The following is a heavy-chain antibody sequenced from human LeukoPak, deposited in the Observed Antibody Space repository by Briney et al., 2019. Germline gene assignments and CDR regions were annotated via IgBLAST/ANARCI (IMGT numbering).Heavy chain of an antibody. CDR1: GASVGSSH. CDR3: SEGYFEPFDH. V-gene: IGHV4-59*02. J-gene: IGHJ4*02. CDR2: LSYTGKT. D-gene: IGHD2/OR15-2a*01. Sequence: SETLSLTCVVSGASVGSSHWNWIRQLPGKGLEWIGCLSYTGKTDYNPSLTSRVTMSLDTSKNQVSLKLRSVTAVDTAVYYCSEGYFEPFDHWGQGTLVTVSS.